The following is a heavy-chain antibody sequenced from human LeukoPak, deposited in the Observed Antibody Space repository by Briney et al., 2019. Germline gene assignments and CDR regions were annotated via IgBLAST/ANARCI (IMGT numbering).Heavy chain of an antibody. Sequence: GGSLTLSCAASGFTFSGSAMYWVRQASGKGLEWVGRIRSKANSYATASAASVKGRFTISRDDSKNTAYLQMNSLKTEDTAVYYCTRHVPDYDSSGYYYYYMDVWGKGTTVTVSS. CDR3: TRHVPDYDSSGYYYYYMDV. D-gene: IGHD3-22*01. CDR1: GFTFSGSA. CDR2: IRSKANSYAT. V-gene: IGHV3-73*01. J-gene: IGHJ6*03.